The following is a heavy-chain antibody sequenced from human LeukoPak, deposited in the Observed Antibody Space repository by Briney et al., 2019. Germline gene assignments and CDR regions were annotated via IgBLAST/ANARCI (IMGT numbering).Heavy chain of an antibody. J-gene: IGHJ4*02. V-gene: IGHV4-39*07. D-gene: IGHD1-26*01. CDR3: ARYVGATSFDY. CDR1: GGSISSNSYY. CDR2: IYYSGST. Sequence: PSETLSLTCTVSGGSISSNSYYWGWIRQPPGKGLEWIGSIYYSGSTYYNSSLKSRVTISVDTSKNQFSLKLSSVTAADTAVYYCARYVGATSFDYWGQGTLVTVSS.